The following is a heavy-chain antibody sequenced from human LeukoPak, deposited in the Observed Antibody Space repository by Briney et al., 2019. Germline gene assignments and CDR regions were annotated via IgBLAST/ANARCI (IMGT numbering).Heavy chain of an antibody. CDR1: GGTFSSYA. J-gene: IGHJ4*02. CDR3: ASAGYCSGGSCYSFDY. D-gene: IGHD2-15*01. CDR2: IIPIFGTA. V-gene: IGHV1-69*05. Sequence: SVKVSRKASGGTFSSYAISWVRQAPGQGLEWMGGIIPIFGTANYAQKFQGRVTITTDESTSTAYMELSSLRSEDTAVYYCASAGYCSGGSCYSFDYWGQGTLVTVSS.